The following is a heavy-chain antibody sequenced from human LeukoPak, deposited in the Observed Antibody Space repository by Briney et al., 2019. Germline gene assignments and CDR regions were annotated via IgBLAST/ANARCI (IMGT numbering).Heavy chain of an antibody. Sequence: HPSETLSLTCAVSGDSISSSNYYWGWIRQPPGKELEWIGAMFHSGHTYYNPSLKSRVTISVDASRNQFSLRLSSLTAADTAVYYCATSQGAVGWSEYFQYWGQGSLVTVSS. V-gene: IGHV4-39*01. CDR3: ATSQGAVGWSEYFQY. CDR1: GDSISSSNYY. J-gene: IGHJ1*01. D-gene: IGHD6-19*01. CDR2: MFHSGHT.